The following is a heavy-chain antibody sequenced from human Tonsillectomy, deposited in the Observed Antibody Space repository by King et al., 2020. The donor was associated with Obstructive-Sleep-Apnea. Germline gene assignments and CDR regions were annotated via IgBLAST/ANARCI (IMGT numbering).Heavy chain of an antibody. CDR3: ARDTAPGPLRIAVAGTGFDY. CDR2: ISSNGGST. J-gene: IGHJ4*02. D-gene: IGHD6-19*01. V-gene: IGHV3-64*01. CDR1: GFTFSSYA. Sequence: VQLVESGGGVVQPGGSLRLSCAASGFTFSSYAMHWVRQAPGKGLVYVSAISSNGGSTYYANSVKGRFTISRDNSKNTLYLQMGSLRAEDMAVYYCARDTAPGPLRIAVAGTGFDYWGQGTLVTVSS.